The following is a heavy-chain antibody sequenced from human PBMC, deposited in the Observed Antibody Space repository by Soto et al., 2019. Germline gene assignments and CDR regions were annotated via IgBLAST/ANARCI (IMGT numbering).Heavy chain of an antibody. J-gene: IGHJ4*02. D-gene: IGHD3-16*01. V-gene: IGHV3-72*01. Sequence: EVQLVESGGGLVQPGGSLKLSCAASGITLSGHYMDWVRQAPGKGLEWVGRIRDKANSYITEYAASVRGRFTILRDDSMNSLYLQMNSLKTEDTAVYYCTRVSNIWDPWYFDFWGQGSLVTVSS. CDR2: IRDKANSYIT. CDR1: GITLSGHY. CDR3: TRVSNIWDPWYFDF.